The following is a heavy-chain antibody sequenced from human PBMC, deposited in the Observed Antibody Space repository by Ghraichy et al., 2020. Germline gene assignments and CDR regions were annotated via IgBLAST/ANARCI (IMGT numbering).Heavy chain of an antibody. CDR3: AQNWNLDS. D-gene: IGHD1-1*01. CDR1: GFTFSSYA. CDR2: ISYNGGNT. J-gene: IGHJ5*01. Sequence: GGSLRLSCAASGFTFSSYAMSWVRQAPGKGLEWVSSISYNGGNTYYADSVKGRFTISRDNSKYALYLQMNSLSAEDTAVYYSAQNWNLDSWGQGILVTVSS. V-gene: IGHV3-23*01.